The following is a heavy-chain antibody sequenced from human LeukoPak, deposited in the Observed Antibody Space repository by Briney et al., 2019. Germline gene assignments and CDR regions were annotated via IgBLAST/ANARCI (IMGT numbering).Heavy chain of an antibody. D-gene: IGHD4-17*01. Sequence: GASVKVSCKASGGTFSSYAISWVRQAPGQGLEWMGRIIPIFGTANYAQKFQGRVTITTDESTSTAYMELSSLRSEDTAVYYCASGYDYEDDYWGQGTLVTVSS. J-gene: IGHJ4*02. CDR3: ASGYDYEDDY. CDR1: GGTFSSYA. V-gene: IGHV1-69*05. CDR2: IIPIFGTA.